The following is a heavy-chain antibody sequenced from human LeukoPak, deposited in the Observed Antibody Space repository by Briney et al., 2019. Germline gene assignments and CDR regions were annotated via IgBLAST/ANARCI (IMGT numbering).Heavy chain of an antibody. Sequence: ASVKVSCKASGYTFTGYYMHWVRQAPGQGLEWMGWINPNSGGTNYAQKFQGRVTMTRDASISTAYMELSRLRSDDTAVYYCARDFSGQYYDILTGYYDILFDPWGQGTLVTVSS. CDR2: INPNSGGT. V-gene: IGHV1-2*02. D-gene: IGHD3-9*01. J-gene: IGHJ5*02. CDR3: ARDFSGQYYDILTGYYDILFDP. CDR1: GYTFTGYY.